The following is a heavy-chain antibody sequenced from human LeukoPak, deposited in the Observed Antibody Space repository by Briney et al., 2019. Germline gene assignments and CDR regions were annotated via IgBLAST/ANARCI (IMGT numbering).Heavy chain of an antibody. CDR3: ARLGGYYDPPGY. J-gene: IGHJ4*02. CDR1: GGSISSSGYY. CDR2: IHHSGST. V-gene: IGHV4-39*01. D-gene: IGHD3-22*01. Sequence: SETLSLTCIVSGGSISSSGYYWAWIRQPPGKGLEWIATIHHSGSTYYKPSLRSGVTISVDTSRNQFSLKLSSVTVADTAVYYCARLGGYYDPPGYWGQGTLVTVSS.